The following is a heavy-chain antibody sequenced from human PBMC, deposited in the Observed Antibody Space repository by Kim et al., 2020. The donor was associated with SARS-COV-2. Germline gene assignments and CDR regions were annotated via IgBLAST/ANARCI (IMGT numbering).Heavy chain of an antibody. V-gene: IGHV3-23*01. J-gene: IGHJ4*02. CDR3: VKDIFHWQHDF. CDR2: LGGDGAT. CDR1: GFIFNNNA. D-gene: IGHD3-9*01. Sequence: GGSLRLSCAASGFIFNNNAMTWVRQAPGKGLEWVSSLGGDGATWYANSVKGRFTRSRDKSKDTLYMQMRGLGAEDTAVYFCVKDIFHWQHDFWSQRTQVTVS.